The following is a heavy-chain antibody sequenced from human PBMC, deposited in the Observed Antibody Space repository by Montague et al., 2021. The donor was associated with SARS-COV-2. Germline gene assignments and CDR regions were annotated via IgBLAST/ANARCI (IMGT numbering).Heavy chain of an antibody. Sequence: SETLSLTCTVTGGPISGSSDYWAWNPRSPGRGLNWITGVDYIGNTNSTPSLKSRLTISVATSKNQFSLKLNSVTAADTALYYCARRKYSYGWGDWGQGTLVTVSS. J-gene: IGHJ4*02. CDR1: GGPISGSSDY. CDR2: VDYIGNT. V-gene: IGHV4-39*01. CDR3: ARRKYSYGWGD. D-gene: IGHD5-18*01.